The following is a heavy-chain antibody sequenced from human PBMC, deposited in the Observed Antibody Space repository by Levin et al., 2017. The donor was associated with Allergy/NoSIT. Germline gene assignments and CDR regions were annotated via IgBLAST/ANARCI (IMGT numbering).Heavy chain of an antibody. D-gene: IGHD3-16*01. Sequence: SGPTLVKPTQTLTLTCTFSGFSLSTSGVGVGWIRQPPGKALEWLALIYWDDDKRYSPSLKSRPTITKDTSKNQVVLTMTNMDPVDTATYYCAHRNTRVGGQLGFDPWGQGTLVTVSS. CDR2: IYWDDDK. CDR1: GFSLSTSGVG. CDR3: AHRNTRVGGQLGFDP. V-gene: IGHV2-5*02. J-gene: IGHJ5*02.